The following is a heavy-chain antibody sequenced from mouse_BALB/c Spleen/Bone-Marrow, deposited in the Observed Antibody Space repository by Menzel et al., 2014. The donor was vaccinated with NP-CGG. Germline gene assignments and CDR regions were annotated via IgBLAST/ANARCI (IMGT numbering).Heavy chain of an antibody. CDR2: IDPANGNT. J-gene: IGHJ3*01. D-gene: IGHD2-4*01. Sequence: VQLQQSGAELVKPGASVKLSCTASGFNIKDTYMHWVKQRPEQGLEWIGRIDPANGNTKYDPKFQGKSTITADTSYNTAYRQISSLTSEDTAVYYCAVYDYEGFADWGQGTLVTVSA. V-gene: IGHV14-3*02. CDR1: GFNIKDTY. CDR3: AVYDYEGFAD.